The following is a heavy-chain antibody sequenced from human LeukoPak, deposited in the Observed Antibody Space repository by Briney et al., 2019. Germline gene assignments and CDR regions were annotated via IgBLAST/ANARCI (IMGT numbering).Heavy chain of an antibody. D-gene: IGHD2-2*01. CDR3: ASGPPGGYCSSTSCGPYYYYGMDV. Sequence: PGGSLRLSCAASGFTFSSYVTSWVRQAPGKGLEWVSAVSTNAGSTYYADSVKGRFTISRDNAKNSLYLQMNSLRAEDTAVYYCASGPPGGYCSSTSCGPYYYYGMDVWGKGTTVTVSS. CDR1: GFTFSSYV. J-gene: IGHJ6*04. CDR2: VSTNAGST. V-gene: IGHV3-23*01.